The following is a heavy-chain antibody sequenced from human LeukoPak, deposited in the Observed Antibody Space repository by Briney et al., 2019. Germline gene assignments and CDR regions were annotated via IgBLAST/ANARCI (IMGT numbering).Heavy chain of an antibody. V-gene: IGHV4-34*01. J-gene: IGHJ4*02. CDR1: GGSFSGYY. CDR2: INHSGST. Sequence: PSETLSLTYAVYGGSFSGYYWSWIRQPPGKGLEWIGEINHSGSTNYNPSLKGRVTISEDTSKGQLSLKLSSLNAADTAVYFCARGHRQTGSNYFVLPFDDWGQGKLVIVSS. D-gene: IGHD1-7*01. CDR3: ARGHRQTGSNYFVLPFDD.